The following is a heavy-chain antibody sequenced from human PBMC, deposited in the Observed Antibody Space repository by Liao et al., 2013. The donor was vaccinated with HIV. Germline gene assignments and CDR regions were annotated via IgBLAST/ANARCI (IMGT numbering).Heavy chain of an antibody. Sequence: QVQLQESGPGLMKPSETLSLTCTVSGGSISNYYWNWIRQPAGKALEWIGRTYASGGTTYNPSLKSRVTMSVDTSNNQFSLKLSSVTAADTAVYYCAREILLWFGELKGEWPLFDYWGQGTLVTVSS. CDR3: AREILLWFGELKGEWPLFDY. CDR2: TYASGGT. D-gene: IGHD3-10*01. V-gene: IGHV4-4*07. J-gene: IGHJ4*02. CDR1: GGSISNYY.